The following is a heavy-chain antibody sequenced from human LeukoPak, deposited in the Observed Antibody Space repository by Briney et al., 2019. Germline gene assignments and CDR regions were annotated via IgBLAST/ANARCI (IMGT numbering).Heavy chain of an antibody. CDR2: ISSNGGST. J-gene: IGHJ4*02. CDR1: GFTFSSYA. Sequence: GXSLRLSCAASGFTFSSYAMHWVRQAPGKGLEYVSAISSNGGSTYYANSVKGRFTISRDNSKNTLYLQMGSLRAEDMAVYYCARVYSGYDTYYFDYWGQGTLVTVSS. V-gene: IGHV3-64*01. D-gene: IGHD5-12*01. CDR3: ARVYSGYDTYYFDY.